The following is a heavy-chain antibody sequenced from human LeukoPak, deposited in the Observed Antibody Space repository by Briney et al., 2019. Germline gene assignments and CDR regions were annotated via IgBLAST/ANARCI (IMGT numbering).Heavy chain of an antibody. V-gene: IGHV3-23*01. J-gene: IGHJ4*02. CDR3: AKDDAWLRFGE. Sequence: QTGGSLRLSCAASGFTFSSYWMSWVRQAPGKGLEWVSGISPSADIKYYADSVKGRFTISRDNSKNMLYLEVISLTADDTAVYYCAKDDAWLRFGEWSQGTLVTVSS. CDR1: GFTFSSYW. D-gene: IGHD3-10*01. CDR2: ISPSADIK.